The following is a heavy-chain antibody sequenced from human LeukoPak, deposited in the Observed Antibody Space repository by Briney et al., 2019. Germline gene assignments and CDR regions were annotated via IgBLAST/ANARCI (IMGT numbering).Heavy chain of an antibody. J-gene: IGHJ4*02. CDR3: ARDSYDFWSGYYTEGRYFDY. D-gene: IGHD3-3*01. CDR1: GFTFSSYA. Sequence: GGSLRLSCAASGFTFSSYAMHWVRQAPGKGLEWVAVISYDGSNKYYADSVKGRFTISRDNSKNTLYLQMNSLRAEDTAVYYCARDSYDFWSGYYTEGRYFDYWGQGTLVTVSS. CDR2: ISYDGSNK. V-gene: IGHV3-30-3*01.